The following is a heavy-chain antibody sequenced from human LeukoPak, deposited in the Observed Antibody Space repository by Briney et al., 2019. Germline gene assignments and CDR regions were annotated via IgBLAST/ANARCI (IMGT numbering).Heavy chain of an antibody. J-gene: IGHJ4*02. V-gene: IGHV3-21*01. Sequence: GGSLRLSCAASGFTFSGYSMNWVRQAPGKGLEWVSSISSSSSYIYYADSVKGRFTISRDNAKNSLYLHMNSLRAEDTAVYYCARDPHTPQFDYWGQGTLVTVSS. CDR3: ARDPHTPQFDY. CDR2: ISSSSSYI. CDR1: GFTFSGYS.